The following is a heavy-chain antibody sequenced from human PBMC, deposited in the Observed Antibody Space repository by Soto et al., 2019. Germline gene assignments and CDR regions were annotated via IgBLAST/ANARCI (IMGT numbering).Heavy chain of an antibody. V-gene: IGHV4-39*01. J-gene: IGHJ6*02. CDR3: ARHIGSSWYYYYGMDV. CDR2: IYYSGST. Sequence: SETLSLTCTVSGGSISSSSYYWGWIRQPPGKGLEWIGSIYYSGSTYYNPSLKSRVTISVDTSKNQFSLKLSSVTAADTAVYYCARHIGSSWYYYYGMDVWGQGTTVTVSS. CDR1: GGSISSSSYY. D-gene: IGHD6-13*01.